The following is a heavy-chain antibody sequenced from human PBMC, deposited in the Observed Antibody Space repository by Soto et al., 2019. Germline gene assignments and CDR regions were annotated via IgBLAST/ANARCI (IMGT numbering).Heavy chain of an antibody. CDR1: GFSLSTSGVG. V-gene: IGHV2-5*02. J-gene: IGHJ6*02. CDR2: IYGDDDK. Sequence: QITLKESGPTLVKPTQTLTLTCTFSGFSLSTSGVGVGWIRQPPGKALEWLALIYGDDDKRYSPSLKSRLTNRKDTSKNQKLHTMTNMEPVDTATHYCAHMEHNYDSSGYRYYGLDVWGQGTTVTVSS. CDR3: AHMEHNYDSSGYRYYGLDV. D-gene: IGHD3-22*01.